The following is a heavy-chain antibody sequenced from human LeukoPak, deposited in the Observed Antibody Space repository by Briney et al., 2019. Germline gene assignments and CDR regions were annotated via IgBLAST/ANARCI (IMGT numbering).Heavy chain of an antibody. V-gene: IGHV3-11*04. Sequence: GGSLRLSCTASGFTFSDYYMSWIRQAPGRGLEWISDISSSGTTTYYADAVEGRFTMSRDNAKNSLYLQLNSLRAEDTAVYYCVRYQATYYDMWSGYLSWGQGALVTVSS. CDR1: GFTFSDYY. D-gene: IGHD3-3*01. CDR2: ISSSGTTT. CDR3: VRYQATYYDMWSGYLS. J-gene: IGHJ4*02.